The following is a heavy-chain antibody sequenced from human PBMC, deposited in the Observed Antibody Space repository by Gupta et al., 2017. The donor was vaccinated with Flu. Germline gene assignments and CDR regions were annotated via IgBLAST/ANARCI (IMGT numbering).Heavy chain of an antibody. CDR1: GFTFSSYE. J-gene: IGHJ5*02. D-gene: IGHD5-12*01. V-gene: IGHV3-48*03. CDR3: ARGGILVATIFHGNYNWFDP. CDR2: ISSSGSTI. Sequence: EVQLVESGGGLVQPGGSLRLSCAASGFTFSSYEMNWVRQDPWRGVEWVSYISSSGSTIYYADSVKGRFTISRDNAKNSLYLQMNSLRAEDTAVYYCARGGILVATIFHGNYNWFDPWGQGTLVTVSS.